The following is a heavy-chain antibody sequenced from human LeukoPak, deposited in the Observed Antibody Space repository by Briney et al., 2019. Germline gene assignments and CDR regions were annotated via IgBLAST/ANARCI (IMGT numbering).Heavy chain of an antibody. Sequence: GGSLRLSCAASGFTFSTYTMNWVRQAPGKGLEWVSSISSSNNINYADSVKGRFTISRDNAMNSVHLQMNSLRVEDTAVYYCARGYQRPDYWGQGTLITVSS. D-gene: IGHD2-2*01. CDR3: ARGYQRPDY. CDR2: ISSSNNI. J-gene: IGHJ4*02. CDR1: GFTFSTYT. V-gene: IGHV3-21*01.